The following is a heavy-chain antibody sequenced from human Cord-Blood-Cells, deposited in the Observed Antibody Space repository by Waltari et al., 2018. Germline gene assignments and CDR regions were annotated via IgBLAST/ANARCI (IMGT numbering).Heavy chain of an antibody. D-gene: IGHD3-22*01. V-gene: IGHV1-8*01. Sequence: QVHLGQSGAEATKSGASVKVTCTASGYTLTSNDIIWVRWASGQGLEWMGWMNPNSGNTGYAQKFQGRVTMTRNTSISTAYMELSSLRSEDTAVYYCARGSLSHYDSSVKTGWFDPWGQGTLVTVSS. CDR1: GYTLTSND. CDR2: MNPNSGNT. J-gene: IGHJ5*02. CDR3: ARGSLSHYDSSVKTGWFDP.